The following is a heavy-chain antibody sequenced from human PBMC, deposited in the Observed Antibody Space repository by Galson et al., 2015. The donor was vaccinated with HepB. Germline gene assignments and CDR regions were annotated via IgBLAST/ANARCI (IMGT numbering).Heavy chain of an antibody. V-gene: IGHV3-15*01. CDR3: TTDTYYYYGMDV. Sequence: LRLSCAASGFTFSNAWMSWVRQALGKGLEWVGRIKSKTDGGTTDYAAPVKGRFTISRDDSKNTLYLQMNSLKTEGTAVYYCTTDTYYYYGMDVWGQGTTVTVSS. J-gene: IGHJ6*02. CDR2: IKSKTDGGTT. CDR1: GFTFSNAW.